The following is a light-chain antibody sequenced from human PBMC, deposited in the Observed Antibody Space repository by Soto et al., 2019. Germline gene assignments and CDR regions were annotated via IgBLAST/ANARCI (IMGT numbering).Light chain of an antibody. J-gene: IGKJ5*01. Sequence: EIVLTQSPGTLSLSPGGRAILSCRASQSVNSNYLAWYQQKPGQPPKLLIYGASSRATGVPNRFSGSGSGTDFTLTISSLEPEDFAVYYCQQRSNWLRTFGQGTRLEIK. CDR1: QSVNSNY. V-gene: IGKV3D-20*02. CDR2: GAS. CDR3: QQRSNWLRT.